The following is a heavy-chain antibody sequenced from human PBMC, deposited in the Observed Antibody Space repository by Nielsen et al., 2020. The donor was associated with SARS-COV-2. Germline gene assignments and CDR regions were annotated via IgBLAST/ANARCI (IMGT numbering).Heavy chain of an antibody. Sequence: GGSLRLSCAASRFTFSSYWMHWVRQAPGKGLVWVSRINSDGSSTSYADSVKGRFTISRDNAKNTLYLQMNSLRAEDTAVYYCARGVVVAAPMSGEEHYYYGMDVWGQGTTVTVSS. CDR2: INSDGSST. V-gene: IGHV3-74*01. J-gene: IGHJ6*02. CDR1: RFTFSSYW. CDR3: ARGVVVAAPMSGEEHYYYGMDV. D-gene: IGHD2-2*01.